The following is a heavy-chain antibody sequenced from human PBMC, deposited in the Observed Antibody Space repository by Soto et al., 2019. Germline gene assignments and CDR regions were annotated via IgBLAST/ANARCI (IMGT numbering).Heavy chain of an antibody. CDR1: GGSFSGYY. Sequence: SETLSLTCAVYGGSFSGYYWSWIRQPPGKGLEWIGEINHSGSTNYNPSLKSRVTISVDTSKNQFSLKLSSVTAADTAVYYCARDTITMVRGVIINWFDPWGQGTLVTVSS. CDR3: ARDTITMVRGVIINWFDP. J-gene: IGHJ5*02. V-gene: IGHV4-34*01. D-gene: IGHD3-10*01. CDR2: INHSGST.